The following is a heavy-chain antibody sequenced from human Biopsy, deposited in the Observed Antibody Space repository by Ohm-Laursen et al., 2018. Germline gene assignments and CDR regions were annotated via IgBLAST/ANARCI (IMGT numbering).Heavy chain of an antibody. D-gene: IGHD1-26*01. J-gene: IGHJ4*02. CDR3: ARDALGGGSYRFFY. CDR1: GGTFSNYA. CDR2: IIPIFGTA. Sequence: SSVKVSSVASGGTFSNYAISWVRQAPGHGLEWMGGIIPIFGTANYAQKFQGRVTITADESTSTAYMELSSLRSDDTAVYYCARDALGGGSYRFFYWGQGSLVTVSS. V-gene: IGHV1-69*01.